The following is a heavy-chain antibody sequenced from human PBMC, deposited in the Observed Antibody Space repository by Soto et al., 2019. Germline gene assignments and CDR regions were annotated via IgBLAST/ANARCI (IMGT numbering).Heavy chain of an antibody. CDR2: ISAYNGNT. J-gene: IGHJ4*02. CDR1: GYTFTSYG. Sequence: ASVKVSCKASGYTFTSYGISWVRQAPGQGLEWMGWISAYNGNTNYAQKLQGRVTMTTDTSTSTAYMELRSLRSDDTAVYYCARVELRFLEWLPLYFDPWGQGIQVTVSS. V-gene: IGHV1-18*01. CDR3: ARVELRFLEWLPLYFDP. D-gene: IGHD3-3*01.